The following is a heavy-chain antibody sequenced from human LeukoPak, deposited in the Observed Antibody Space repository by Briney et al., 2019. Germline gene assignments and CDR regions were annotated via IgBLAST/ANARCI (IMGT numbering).Heavy chain of an antibody. CDR2: INPNSGGT. V-gene: IGHV1-2*02. CDR3: ARDAHLYSSGPSWFDP. D-gene: IGHD6-19*01. CDR1: GYTFTGYY. Sequence: ASVKVSCKASGYTFTGYYMHWVRQAPGQGLEWVGWINPNSGGTNYAQKFQGRVTMTRDTSISTAYMELSRLRSDDTAVYYCARDAHLYSSGPSWFDPWGQGTLVTVSS. J-gene: IGHJ5*02.